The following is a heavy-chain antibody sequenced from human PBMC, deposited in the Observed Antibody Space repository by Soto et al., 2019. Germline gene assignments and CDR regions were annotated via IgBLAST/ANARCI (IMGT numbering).Heavy chain of an antibody. CDR3: ASLIAAAKYYYYMVV. V-gene: IGHV4-39*01. CDR1: GGSISSSSYY. D-gene: IGHD6-13*01. J-gene: IGHJ6*03. CDR2: IYYSGIT. Sequence: SETLSLTCTVSGGSISSSSYYWGWIRQPPGKGLEWIGSIYYSGITYYNPSLKSRVTIPVDTSKNQFSLKLSSATAADTAVYYCASLIAAAKYYYYMVVWGKGTTVTVSS.